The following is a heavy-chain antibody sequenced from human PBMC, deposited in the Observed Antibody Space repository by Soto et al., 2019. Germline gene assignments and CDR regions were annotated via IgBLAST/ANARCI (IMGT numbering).Heavy chain of an antibody. J-gene: IGHJ6*03. V-gene: IGHV5-51*01. CDR2: IYPGDSDT. Sequence: GESLEISCKGSRYSLTSYWVGCVRQMPLKGREWIGSIYPGDSDTRYSPSFQCQFTISADKSISTAYLQWSSLKASDTAMYYCARHCPLRVRGLILYCMEVWCHVRTVNLSS. D-gene: IGHD3-10*01. CDR3: ARHCPLRVRGLILYCMEV. CDR1: RYSLTSYW.